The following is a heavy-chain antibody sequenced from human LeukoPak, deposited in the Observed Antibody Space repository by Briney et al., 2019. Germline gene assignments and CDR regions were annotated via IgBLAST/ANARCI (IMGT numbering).Heavy chain of an antibody. CDR2: N. V-gene: IGHV4-59*11. CDR3: ARVADVGYYYYLDV. D-gene: IGHD3-10*02. CDR1: GASTSSHY. Sequence: PSETLSLTCTVSGASTSSHYWSWTRQPPGKGLEWIGYNSYNPSLKGRVTISVDTSENQISLTVSSVTAADTAVYYCARVADVGYYYYLDVWGKGTTVIVS. J-gene: IGHJ6*03.